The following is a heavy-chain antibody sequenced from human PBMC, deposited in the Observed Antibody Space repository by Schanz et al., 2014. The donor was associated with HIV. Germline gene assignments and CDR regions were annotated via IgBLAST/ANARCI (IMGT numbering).Heavy chain of an antibody. J-gene: IGHJ4*02. CDR2: IAYDGNDK. CDR1: GFTFSSSG. V-gene: IGHV3-30*03. Sequence: QVQLVESGGGVVQPGRSLRLSCTASGFTFSSSGMHWVRQAPGKGLEWVALIAYDGNDKYYADSVKGRFTISRDNSKNTLYLQMNSLRTEDTAVYYCASRYCSGGKCYSLDYWGQGTLVTVSS. CDR3: ASRYCSGGKCYSLDY. D-gene: IGHD2-15*01.